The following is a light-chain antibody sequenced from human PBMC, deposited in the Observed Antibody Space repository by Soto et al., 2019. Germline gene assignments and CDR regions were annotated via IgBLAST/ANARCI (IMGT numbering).Light chain of an antibody. V-gene: IGLV2-14*01. Sequence: QSVLTQPASVSGSPGQSITISCTGTSSDVGGYNYVSWYQQHPGKAPKLMIYEVSNRPSGVSNRFSGSKSGNTASLTISGLQAEDEADYYCSSYTSSHYVFGTGTKLTVL. J-gene: IGLJ1*01. CDR1: SSDVGGYNY. CDR3: SSYTSSHYV. CDR2: EVS.